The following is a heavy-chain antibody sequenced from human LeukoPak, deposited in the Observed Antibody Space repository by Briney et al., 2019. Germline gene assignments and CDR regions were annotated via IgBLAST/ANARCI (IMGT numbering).Heavy chain of an antibody. J-gene: IGHJ1*01. CDR1: GYTFTDYY. D-gene: IGHD1-26*01. Sequence: ASVKVSCKASGYTFTDYYMHWVRQAPGQGLEWMGWINPNSGGTNYAQKFQGRVTMTRDTSISTAYMELSRLRSDDTAVYYCARTSGSYFLKYFQHWGQGTLVTVSS. CDR3: ARTSGSYFLKYFQH. CDR2: INPNSGGT. V-gene: IGHV1-2*02.